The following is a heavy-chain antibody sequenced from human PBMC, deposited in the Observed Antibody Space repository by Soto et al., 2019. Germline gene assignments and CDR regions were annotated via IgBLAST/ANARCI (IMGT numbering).Heavy chain of an antibody. Sequence: SQTLSLTCAISGDSVSSNSAAWNWIRQSPSRGLEWLGRTYYRSKWYNDYAVSVKSRITINPDTSKNQFSLQLNSVTPEDTAVYYCAREGVGNWNYVDYYYYGMDVWGQGTTVTVSS. D-gene: IGHD1-7*01. V-gene: IGHV6-1*01. CDR1: GDSVSSNSAA. CDR2: TYYRSKWYN. CDR3: AREGVGNWNYVDYYYYGMDV. J-gene: IGHJ6*02.